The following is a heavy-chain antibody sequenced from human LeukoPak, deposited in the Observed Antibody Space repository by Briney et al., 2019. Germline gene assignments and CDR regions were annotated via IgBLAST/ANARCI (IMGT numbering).Heavy chain of an antibody. Sequence: ASVKVSCKASGYTFTGYYMHWVRQAPGQGLEWMGWINPNSGGTNYAQKLQGRVTMTTDTSTSTAYMELRSLRSDDTAVYYCARTVGWYDYVWGSYRENWFDPWGQGTLVTVSS. J-gene: IGHJ5*02. CDR2: INPNSGGT. D-gene: IGHD3-16*02. CDR3: ARTVGWYDYVWGSYRENWFDP. V-gene: IGHV1-2*02. CDR1: GYTFTGYY.